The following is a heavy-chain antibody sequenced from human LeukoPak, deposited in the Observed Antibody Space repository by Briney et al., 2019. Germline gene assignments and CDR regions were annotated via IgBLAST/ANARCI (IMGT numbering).Heavy chain of an antibody. V-gene: IGHV4-31*03. CDR1: GGSISNGGYY. CDR2: IYYSGST. Sequence: SETLSLTCTVSGGSISNGGYYWTWIRQLPGRGLEWIGYIYYSGSTYYNPSLKSRLTISVDTSKNQFSLKLSSVTAADTAVYYCARGVGFWSGYYSDYWGQGTLVTVSS. D-gene: IGHD3-3*01. J-gene: IGHJ4*02. CDR3: ARGVGFWSGYYSDY.